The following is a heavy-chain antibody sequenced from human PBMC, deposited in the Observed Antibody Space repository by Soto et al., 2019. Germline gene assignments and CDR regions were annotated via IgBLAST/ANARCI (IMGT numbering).Heavy chain of an antibody. Sequence: PSETLSLTCTVSGGSISSYYWSWIRQPPGKGLEWIGYIYYSGSTNYNPSLKSRVTISVDTSKNQFSLKLSSVTAADTAVYYCERRYGWAFDIWGKGPMVTVSS. CDR2: IYYSGST. CDR1: GGSISSYY. D-gene: IGHD3-16*01. V-gene: IGHV4-59*08. J-gene: IGHJ3*02. CDR3: ERRYGWAFDI.